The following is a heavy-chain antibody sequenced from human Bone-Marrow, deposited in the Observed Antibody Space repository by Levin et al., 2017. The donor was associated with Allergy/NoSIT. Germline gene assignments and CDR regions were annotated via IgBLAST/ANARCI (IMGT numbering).Heavy chain of an antibody. V-gene: IGHV3-33*08. CDR2: ILYDGSNQ. CDR1: GFTFSSYG. J-gene: IGHJ4*02. CDR3: AAGDSYAYVVPDY. D-gene: IGHD5-18*01. Sequence: GESLKISCAASGFTFSSYGMHWVRQAPGKGLVWVAVILYDGSNQYYVDSVKGRFTISRDNSKNTLYMQMNSLRAEDTAVYYCAAGDSYAYVVPDYWGQGTLVTVAS.